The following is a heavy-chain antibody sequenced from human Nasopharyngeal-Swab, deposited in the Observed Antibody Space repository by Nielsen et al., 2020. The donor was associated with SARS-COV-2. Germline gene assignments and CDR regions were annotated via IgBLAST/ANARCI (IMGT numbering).Heavy chain of an antibody. J-gene: IGHJ4*02. CDR2: ISAYNGNT. CDR3: PRAPHYDYIWGSFRQSFNFDY. V-gene: IGHV1-18*01. D-gene: IGHD3-16*02. CDR1: GYTFTSYG. Sequence: ASVKVTCKASGYTFTSYGISWVRQAAGQGLEWMGWISAYNGNTNYAQKVQGRVTMTTDTSTSTAYMELRSLRSDDTAVFYCPRAPHYDYIWGSFRQSFNFDYWGQGTLVTVSS.